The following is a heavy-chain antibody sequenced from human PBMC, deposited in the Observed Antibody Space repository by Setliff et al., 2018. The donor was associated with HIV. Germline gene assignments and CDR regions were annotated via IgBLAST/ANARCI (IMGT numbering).Heavy chain of an antibody. J-gene: IGHJ5*02. D-gene: IGHD2-15*01. Sequence: LSLTCTVSGYSMSGGYNWGWIRQSPEKGLEWIGNIYHVGTTYYNPSLKSRVTLSVDPSKSQFSLKLTSVTAADTALYYCAKGPVSGVDLWGQGTLVTVSS. CDR3: AKGPVSGVDL. CDR2: IYHVGTT. CDR1: GYSMSGGYN. V-gene: IGHV4-38-2*02.